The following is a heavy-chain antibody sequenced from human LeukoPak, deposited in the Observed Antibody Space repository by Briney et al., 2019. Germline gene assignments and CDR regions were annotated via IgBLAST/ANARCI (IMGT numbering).Heavy chain of an antibody. CDR3: ATGQDWFDH. Sequence: ASVKVSCKASGYSFTSYDINWVRESTGQGGERMGGKKTKRGNTGYAQKFQGRLTMTRNTSISTAYMELSSLRSEATAVYYCATGQDWFDHWGQGTLVTVSS. V-gene: IGHV1-8*01. CDR1: GYSFTSYD. CDR2: KKTKRGNT. J-gene: IGHJ5*02.